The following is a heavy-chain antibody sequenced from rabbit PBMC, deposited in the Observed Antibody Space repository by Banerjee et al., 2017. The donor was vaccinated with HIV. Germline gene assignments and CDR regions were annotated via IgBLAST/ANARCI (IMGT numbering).Heavy chain of an antibody. CDR2: IDPVFGIR. Sequence: QEQLVESGGGLVTLGGSLKLSCKASGFDFSSYAMLWVRQAPGKGLEWIGYIDPVFGIRNYANSVKGRFSISRENTQNTVSLQLNSLTAADTATYFCARVYVSSSDYFNLWGPGTLVTVS. CDR3: ARVYVSSSDYFNL. J-gene: IGHJ4*01. V-gene: IGHV1S47*01. CDR1: GFDFSSYA. D-gene: IGHD1-1*01.